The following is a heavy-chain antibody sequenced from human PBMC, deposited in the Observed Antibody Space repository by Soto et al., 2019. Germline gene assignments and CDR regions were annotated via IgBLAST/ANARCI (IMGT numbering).Heavy chain of an antibody. D-gene: IGHD1-26*01. V-gene: IGHV1-3*01. Sequence: ASVKVSCKASGYTFTTYSMHWVRQAPGQRLEWMGWINVGNGNTKYAQKFQGRVTITRDTTTSTAYMELRGLKSDDTAVYYCARYALLEIDYWGQGTLVTVSS. CDR2: INVGNGNT. CDR1: GYTFTTYS. CDR3: ARYALLEIDY. J-gene: IGHJ4*02.